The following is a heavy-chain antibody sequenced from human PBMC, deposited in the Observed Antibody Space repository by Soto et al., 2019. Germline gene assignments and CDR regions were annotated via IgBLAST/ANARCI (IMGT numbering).Heavy chain of an antibody. CDR3: ARRRAILDGHFYGDYLFDY. V-gene: IGHV1-69*13. D-gene: IGHD4-17*01. CDR2: IIPIFGTA. CDR1: GGTFSSYA. Sequence: GASVKVSCKASGGTFSSYAISWVRQAPGQGLEWMGGIIPIFGTANYAQKFQGRVTITADESTSTAYMELSSLRSEDTAVYYCARRRAILDGHFYGDYLFDYWGQGTLVTVSS. J-gene: IGHJ4*02.